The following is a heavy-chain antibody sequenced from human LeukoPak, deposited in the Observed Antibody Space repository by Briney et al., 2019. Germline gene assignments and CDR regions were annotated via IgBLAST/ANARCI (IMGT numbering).Heavy chain of an antibody. CDR1: GFTFSSYA. J-gene: IGHJ4*02. CDR2: INNNGSSI. D-gene: IGHD6-6*01. V-gene: IGHV3-74*01. CDR3: ARSYSSSRGTFDY. Sequence: GGSLRLSCAASGFTFSSYAMSWVRQAPGKGLAWVSRINNNGSSISYADSAKGRFTISRDNAKNSLYLQMNSLRAEDTAVYYCARSYSSSRGTFDYWGQGTLVTVSS.